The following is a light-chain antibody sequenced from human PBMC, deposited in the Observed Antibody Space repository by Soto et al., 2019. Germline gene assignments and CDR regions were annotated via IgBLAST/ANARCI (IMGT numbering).Light chain of an antibody. CDR2: EVS. CDR3: TSYVGSDNWV. CDR1: SSDVGAYKY. V-gene: IGLV2-8*01. Sequence: QSVLTQPPSASGSPGQSVTISCTGTSSDVGAYKYVSWYQQYPDKAPKLMIYEVSKRPSGVPARFSGSKSGNTASLTVSGLQSEDEADYYCTSYVGSDNWVFGGGTQLTVL. J-gene: IGLJ3*02.